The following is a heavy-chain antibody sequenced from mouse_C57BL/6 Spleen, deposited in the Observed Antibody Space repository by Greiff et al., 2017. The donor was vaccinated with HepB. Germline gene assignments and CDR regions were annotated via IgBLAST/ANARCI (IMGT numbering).Heavy chain of an antibody. CDR1: GYSITSGYY. D-gene: IGHD1-1*01. CDR2: ISYDGSN. V-gene: IGHV3-6*01. Sequence: EVKLVESGPGLVKPSQSLSLTCSVTGYSITSGYYWNWIRQFPGNKLEWMGYISYDGSNNYNPSLKNRISITRDTSKNQFFLKLNSVTTEDTATYYCARGGYGSFFYAMDYWGQGTSVTVSS. CDR3: ARGGYGSFFYAMDY. J-gene: IGHJ4*01.